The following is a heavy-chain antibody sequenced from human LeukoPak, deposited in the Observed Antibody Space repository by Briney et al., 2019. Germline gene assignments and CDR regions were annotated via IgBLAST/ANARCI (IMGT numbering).Heavy chain of an antibody. Sequence: GGSPRLSCAASGFTFSSYSMNWVRQAPGKGLEWVSSISSSSSYIYYADSVKGRFIISRDNAQNSLYLQMSSLRAEDTAVYYCARDRGIDYWGQGALVTVSS. V-gene: IGHV3-21*01. CDR2: ISSSSSYI. J-gene: IGHJ4*02. CDR1: GFTFSSYS. CDR3: ARDRGIDY. D-gene: IGHD1-26*01.